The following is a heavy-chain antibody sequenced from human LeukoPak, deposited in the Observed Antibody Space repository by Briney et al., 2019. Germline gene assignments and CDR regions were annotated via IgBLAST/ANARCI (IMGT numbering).Heavy chain of an antibody. CDR1: GFTVSRSY. J-gene: IGHJ5*02. V-gene: IGHV3-66*02. CDR3: ARNSAYHFWSGYYLGGVDP. CDR2: IYVTGTP. D-gene: IGHD3-3*01. Sequence: GESLRLSCVASGFTVSRSYMSWVRQAPGKGLEWISVIYVTGTPKYADSVTGRFTISRDNSKNTVDLQMNKLGPEDTAVYYCARNSAYHFWSGYYLGGVDPWGQGTLVTVSS.